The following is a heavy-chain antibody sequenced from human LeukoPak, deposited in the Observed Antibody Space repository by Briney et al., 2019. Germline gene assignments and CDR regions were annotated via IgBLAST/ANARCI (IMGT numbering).Heavy chain of an antibody. J-gene: IGHJ2*01. Sequence: GGPLRLSCVASGFTFSFYAMTWAPQAPGKALEWVSNVSGSGGSTFYADSVKGGFTISRDNCKNTLYLQMNSLRAEDTAIYCGAKGPAVVGIRGWYFDLWGRGTLVTVSS. CDR2: VSGSGGST. CDR3: AKGPAVVGIRGWYFDL. CDR1: GFTFSFYA. D-gene: IGHD1-26*01. V-gene: IGHV3-23*01.